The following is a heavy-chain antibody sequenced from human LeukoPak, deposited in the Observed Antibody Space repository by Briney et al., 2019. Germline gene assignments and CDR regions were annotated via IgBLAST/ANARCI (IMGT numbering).Heavy chain of an antibody. Sequence: SVKVSCKASGGTFITYAISWVRQAPGQGREWMGGIIPIFGTANYAQKFQGRVTITTDESTSTAYMELSSLRAEDTAVYYCARDNSAGANWFDPWGQGTLVTVS. CDR1: GGTFITYA. V-gene: IGHV1-69*05. CDR2: IIPIFGTA. D-gene: IGHD4-23*01. CDR3: ARDNSAGANWFDP. J-gene: IGHJ5*02.